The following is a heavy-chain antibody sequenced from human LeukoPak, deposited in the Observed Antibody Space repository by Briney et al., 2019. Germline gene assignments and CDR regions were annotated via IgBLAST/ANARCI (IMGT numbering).Heavy chain of an antibody. V-gene: IGHV1-18*01. CDR1: GYTFTSYG. CDR3: ARDYDFWSGYYYYYGMDV. D-gene: IGHD3-3*01. CDR2: ISAYNGNT. Sequence: ASVKVSCKASGYTFTSYGISWVRQAPGQGLEWMGWISAYNGNTNYAQKLQGRVTMTTDTSTSTAYMELRSLRSDDTAAYYCARDYDFWSGYYYYYGMDVWGQGTTVTVSS. J-gene: IGHJ6*02.